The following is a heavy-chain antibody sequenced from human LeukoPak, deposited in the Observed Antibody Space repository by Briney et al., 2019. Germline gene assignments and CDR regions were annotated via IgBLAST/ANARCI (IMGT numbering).Heavy chain of an antibody. V-gene: IGHV3-53*01. Sequence: GGSLRLSCVISGFTVSSHHMSWVRQAPGKGLEWVSSKYSGGDTNYADSVKGRFTISRDNSKNTLYLQMNSLRAEDTAAYYCARGVGARSSNLDYWGQGTLVTVSS. CDR1: GFTVSSHH. J-gene: IGHJ4*02. CDR2: KYSGGDT. CDR3: ARGVGARSSNLDY. D-gene: IGHD1-26*01.